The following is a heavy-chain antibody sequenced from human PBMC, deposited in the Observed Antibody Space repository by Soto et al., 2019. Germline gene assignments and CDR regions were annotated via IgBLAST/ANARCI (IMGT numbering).Heavy chain of an antibody. Sequence: QVQLVESGGGVVQPGRSPRLSCAASGFTFSNFGMHWVRQAPGKGLEWVAVISSDGGDKYYSHSVKDRFTISRDNSKNTLFLQMNNLRVEDTAVYYCVKGSEVARQELDHWGQGILVTVSS. CDR3: VKGSEVARQELDH. CDR1: GFTFSNFG. J-gene: IGHJ4*02. CDR2: ISSDGGDK. V-gene: IGHV3-30*18. D-gene: IGHD2-15*01.